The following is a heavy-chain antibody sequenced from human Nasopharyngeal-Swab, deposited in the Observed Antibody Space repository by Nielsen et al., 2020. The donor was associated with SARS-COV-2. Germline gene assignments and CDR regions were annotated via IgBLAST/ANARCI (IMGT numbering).Heavy chain of an antibody. CDR3: AYLGGSSSSLYYYYYGMDV. CDR1: GFTFDDYA. Sequence: GGSLRLSCAASGFTFDDYAMHWVRQAPGKGLEWVSGISWNSGSIGYADSVKGRFTISRDNAKNSLYLQMNSLRAEDTALYYCAYLGGSSSSLYYYYYGMDVWGQGTTVTVSS. J-gene: IGHJ6*02. V-gene: IGHV3-9*01. D-gene: IGHD6-13*01. CDR2: ISWNSGSI.